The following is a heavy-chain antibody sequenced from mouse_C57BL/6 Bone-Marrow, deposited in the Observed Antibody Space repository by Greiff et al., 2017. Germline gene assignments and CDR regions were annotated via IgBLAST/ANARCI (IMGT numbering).Heavy chain of an antibody. CDR2: ISDGGSYT. J-gene: IGHJ2*01. Sequence: EVQLVESGGGLVKPGGSLKLSCAASGFTFSSYAMSWVRQTPEKRLEWVATISDGGSYTYYPDNVKGRFTISRDNAKNNLYLQMSHLKSEDTAMYYCAREGATVVAWDFDYWGQGTTRTVSS. CDR3: AREGATVVAWDFDY. D-gene: IGHD1-1*01. CDR1: GFTFSSYA. V-gene: IGHV5-4*01.